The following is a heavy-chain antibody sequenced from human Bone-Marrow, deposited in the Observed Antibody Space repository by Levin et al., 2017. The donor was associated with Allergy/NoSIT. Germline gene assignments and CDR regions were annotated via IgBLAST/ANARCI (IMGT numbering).Heavy chain of an antibody. CDR3: ARTGGNHRHDFAS. V-gene: IGHV3-30*03. CDR2: LSYDGNNE. D-gene: IGHD1-1*01. J-gene: IGHJ4*02. Sequence: GGSLRLSCVGSGFIFDNHGIHWVRQAPGKGLEWVSVLSYDGNNEYYADSVKGRFTMSRDNSKNTVYLQMNSLRTEDTALYYCARTGGNHRHDFASWGQGFLVTVSS. CDR1: GFIFDNHG.